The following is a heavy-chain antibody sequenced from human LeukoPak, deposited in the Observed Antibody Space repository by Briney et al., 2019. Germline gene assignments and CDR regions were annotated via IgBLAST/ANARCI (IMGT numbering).Heavy chain of an antibody. CDR2: ISSSGSHI. CDR3: ASLRYDILTGYCDY. V-gene: IGHV3-11*01. CDR1: GFTFSDYY. Sequence: PGGSLRLSCGASGFTFSDYYVSWLPQAPGKGLEWVSYISSSGSHIYYADSVKGLFTIPRDNAKNSLYLQMNSLRAEDTAVYYCASLRYDILTGYCDYWGQGTVVSVSS. D-gene: IGHD3-9*01. J-gene: IGHJ4*02.